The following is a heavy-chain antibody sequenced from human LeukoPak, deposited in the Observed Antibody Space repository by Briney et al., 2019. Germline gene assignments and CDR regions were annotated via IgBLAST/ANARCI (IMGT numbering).Heavy chain of an antibody. J-gene: IGHJ3*02. Sequence: SETLSLTCTVSGGSISSYYWSWIRQPAGKGLEWIGRIYTSGSTNYNPSLKSRVTMSVDTSKNQFSLKLSSVTAADTAVYYCARVRSSGWTDAFDIWGQGTTVTVSS. CDR2: IYTSGST. CDR3: ARVRSSGWTDAFDI. V-gene: IGHV4-4*07. D-gene: IGHD6-19*01. CDR1: GGSISSYY.